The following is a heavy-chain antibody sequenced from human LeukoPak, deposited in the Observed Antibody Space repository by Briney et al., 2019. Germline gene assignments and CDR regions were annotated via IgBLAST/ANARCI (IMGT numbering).Heavy chain of an antibody. CDR3: ATSSGGSDHDYFDY. D-gene: IGHD1-26*01. J-gene: IGHJ4*02. CDR2: IRYDGSKK. CDR1: GLPFNTYG. Sequence: PGGSLRLSCAVSGLPFNTYGMHWVRQAPGKGLEWVAVIRYDGSKKYYADSVKGRFTISRDNSKNILYLQMSSLSAEDTAVYYCATSSGGSDHDYFDYWGQGTLVTVSS. V-gene: IGHV3-33*01.